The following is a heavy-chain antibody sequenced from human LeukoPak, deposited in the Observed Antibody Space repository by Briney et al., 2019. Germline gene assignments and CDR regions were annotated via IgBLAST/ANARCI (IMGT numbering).Heavy chain of an antibody. CDR3: AKDDYYDTSGYRD. CDR1: GFTVSSNY. V-gene: IGHV3-53*05. J-gene: IGHJ4*02. D-gene: IGHD3-22*01. CDR2: IYSGGST. Sequence: GGSLRLSCAASGFTVSSNYMSWVRQAPGEGLEWVSVIYSGGSTYYADSVKGRFTISRDNSKNTLYLQMNSLRAEDTAVYYCAKDDYYDTSGYRDWGQGTLVTVSS.